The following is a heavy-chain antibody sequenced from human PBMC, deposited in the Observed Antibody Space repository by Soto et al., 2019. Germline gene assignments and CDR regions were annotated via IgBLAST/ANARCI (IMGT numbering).Heavy chain of an antibody. V-gene: IGHV1-18*01. J-gene: IGHJ4*02. D-gene: IGHD3-10*01. CDR1: GYTFTSYG. CDR3: ARDLTHYYGSGSYYY. Sequence: ASVKVSCKASGYTFTSYGISWVRQAPGQGLEWMGWISAYNGNTNYAQKLQGRVTMTTDTSTSTAYMELRSLRSYDTAVYYCARDLTHYYGSGSYYYWGQGTLVTVSS. CDR2: ISAYNGNT.